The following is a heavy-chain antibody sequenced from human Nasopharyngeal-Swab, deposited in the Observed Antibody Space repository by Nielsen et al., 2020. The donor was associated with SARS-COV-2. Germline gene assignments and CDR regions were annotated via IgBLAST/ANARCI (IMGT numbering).Heavy chain of an antibody. V-gene: IGHV3-7*03. J-gene: IGHJ6*02. CDR1: GFTFSEHW. Sequence: GESLKISCKASGFTFSEHWMTWVRQAPGKGPEWVAHIRETENEMYYVDSMKGRFTISRDNAKNSVYLQVDSLRVEVTAVYYCARGHYGLDVWGQGTTVTVSS. CDR3: ARGHYGLDV. CDR2: IRETENEM.